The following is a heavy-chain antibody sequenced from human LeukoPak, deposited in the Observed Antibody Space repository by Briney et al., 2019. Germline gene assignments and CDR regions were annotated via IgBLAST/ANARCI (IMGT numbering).Heavy chain of an antibody. CDR1: GFTFSSYA. CDR3: AKDSDSSGYYYFDY. D-gene: IGHD3-22*01. J-gene: IGHJ4*02. Sequence: GGSLRLSCAASGFTFSSYAMSWVRQAPGKGLEWVSAISGSGGSTYYADSVKGRFTISRDNPKNTLYLQMNSLRAEDTAVYYCAKDSDSSGYYYFDYWGQGTLVTVSS. CDR2: ISGSGGST. V-gene: IGHV3-23*01.